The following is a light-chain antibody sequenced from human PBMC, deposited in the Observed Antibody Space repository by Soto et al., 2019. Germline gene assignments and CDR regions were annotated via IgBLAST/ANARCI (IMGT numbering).Light chain of an antibody. J-gene: IGLJ1*01. CDR2: KNT. Sequence: QAVVTQPPSASGAPGQKVTISCSGSSSNIGGDNTVTWYLQLPGTSPKLLIYKNTQRPSGVPDRFSGSRSGTSASLAISGLQSEDEADYYCAAWDDSLNGHVFGTGTKLTVL. CDR1: SSNIGGDNT. CDR3: AAWDDSLNGHV. V-gene: IGLV1-44*01.